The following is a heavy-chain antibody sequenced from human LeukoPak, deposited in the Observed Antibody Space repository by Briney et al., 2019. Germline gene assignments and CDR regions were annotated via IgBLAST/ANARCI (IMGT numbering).Heavy chain of an antibody. V-gene: IGHV3-23*01. CDR2: ISGSGGST. CDR3: AKQPNVLLWFGELSYFDY. D-gene: IGHD3-10*01. Sequence: GGSLRLSCAASGFTFSSYAMSWVRQAPGKGLEWVSAISGSGGSTYYADSVKGRFTISRDNSKNTLYLQMNSLRAEGTAVYYCAKQPNVLLWFGELSYFDYWGQGTLVTVSS. J-gene: IGHJ4*02. CDR1: GFTFSSYA.